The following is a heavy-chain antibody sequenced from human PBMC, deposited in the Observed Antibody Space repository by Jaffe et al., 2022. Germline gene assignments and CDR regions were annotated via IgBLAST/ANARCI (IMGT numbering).Heavy chain of an antibody. CDR1: GFTFSSYE. V-gene: IGHV3-48*03. Sequence: EVQLVESGGGLVQPGGSLRLSCAASGFTFSSYEMNWVRQAPGKGLEWVSYISSSGSTIYYADSVKGRFTISRDNAKNSLYLQMNSLRAEDTAVYYCAGGYSWIQLWVRYFDYWGQGTLVTVSS. CDR3: AGGYSWIQLWVRYFDY. D-gene: IGHD5-18*01. CDR2: ISSSGSTI. J-gene: IGHJ4*02.